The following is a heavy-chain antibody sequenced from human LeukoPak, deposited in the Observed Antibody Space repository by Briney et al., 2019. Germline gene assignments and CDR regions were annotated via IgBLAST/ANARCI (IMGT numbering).Heavy chain of an antibody. J-gene: IGHJ3*02. CDR1: GFTFSSHA. Sequence: SGGSLRLSCAAAGFTFSSHAMSWVRQAPGKGLEWVSAISGSGGSTYYADSVKGRFTISRDNSKNTLYLQMNSLRVEDTAVYYCAKDGSNYYDSSGSILDGFDIWGQGTMVTVSS. CDR3: AKDGSNYYDSSGSILDGFDI. V-gene: IGHV3-23*01. D-gene: IGHD3-22*01. CDR2: ISGSGGST.